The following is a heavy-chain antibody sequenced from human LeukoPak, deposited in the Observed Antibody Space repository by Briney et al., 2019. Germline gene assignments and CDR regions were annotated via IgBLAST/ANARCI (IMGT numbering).Heavy chain of an antibody. CDR3: AKEVEPLWSGYTWFDP. V-gene: IGHV3-23*01. J-gene: IGHJ5*02. Sequence: SGGSLRLSCVLSDFRFSSYAMSWVRQAPGRGLEWVSGIGGSGISTFYADSVKGRFSISRDNSKNTVYLQMDSLRVEDTAVYHCAKEVEPLWSGYTWFDPWGQGTLVTVSS. D-gene: IGHD3-3*01. CDR1: DFRFSSYA. CDR2: IGGSGIST.